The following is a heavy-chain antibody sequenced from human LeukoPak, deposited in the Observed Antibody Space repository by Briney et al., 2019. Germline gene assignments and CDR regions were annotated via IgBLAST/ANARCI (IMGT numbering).Heavy chain of an antibody. V-gene: IGHV4-34*01. J-gene: IGHJ5*02. Sequence: MTSETLSLTCAVYGGSFSGYYWSWIRQPPGKGLEWIGEINHSGSTNYNPSLKSRVTISVDTSKNQFSLKLSSVPAADTAVYYCARKKVPAARKHWFDPWGQGTLVTVSS. CDR2: INHSGST. CDR1: GGSFSGYY. D-gene: IGHD2-2*01. CDR3: ARKKVPAARKHWFDP.